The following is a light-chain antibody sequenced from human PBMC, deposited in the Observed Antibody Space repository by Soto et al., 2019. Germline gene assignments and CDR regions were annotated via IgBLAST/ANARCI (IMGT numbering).Light chain of an antibody. V-gene: IGKV3-20*01. CDR2: GVS. CDR1: QSVSSGH. CDR3: QQFGSSIPHT. Sequence: ENVLTQSPGTLSLSPGGRATLSCRASQSVSSGHLAWYQQKPGQAPRLLIYGVSSRATGIPDRFSGSGSGTDFALTISRLEPEDFGVYYCQQFGSSIPHTFGQGTKLEIK. J-gene: IGKJ2*01.